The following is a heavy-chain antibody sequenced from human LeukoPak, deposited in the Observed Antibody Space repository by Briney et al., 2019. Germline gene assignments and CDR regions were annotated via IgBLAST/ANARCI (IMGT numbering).Heavy chain of an antibody. J-gene: IGHJ4*02. CDR1: GFTFSSYS. V-gene: IGHV3-21*01. Sequence: GESLRLSCAASGFTFSSYSMNWVRQAPGKGLEWVSSISSSNSYIYYADSVKGRFTISRDNAKNSLYLQMNSLRAEDTAVYYCARDGIVGATAFDYWGQGTLVTVSS. CDR3: ARDGIVGATAFDY. D-gene: IGHD1-26*01. CDR2: ISSSNSYI.